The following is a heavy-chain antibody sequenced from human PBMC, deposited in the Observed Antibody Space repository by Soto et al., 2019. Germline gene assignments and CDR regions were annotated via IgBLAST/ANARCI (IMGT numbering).Heavy chain of an antibody. J-gene: IGHJ4*02. CDR1: GFTFSSYS. CDR2: ISSSSSYI. V-gene: IGHV3-21*01. D-gene: IGHD3-3*01. Sequence: VQLVESGGGLVKPGGSLRLSCAASGFTFSSYSMNWVRQAPGKGLEWVSSISSSSSYIYYADSVKGRFTISRDNAKNSLYLQMNSLRAEDTAVYYCARDKVLRFLESSLDYWGQGTLVTVSS. CDR3: ARDKVLRFLESSLDY.